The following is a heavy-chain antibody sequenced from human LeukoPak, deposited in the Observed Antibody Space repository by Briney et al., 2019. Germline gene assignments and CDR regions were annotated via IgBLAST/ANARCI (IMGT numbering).Heavy chain of an antibody. V-gene: IGHV3-23*01. J-gene: IGHJ4*02. CDR3: AIPGDY. CDR2: ISGTGLSA. Sequence: PGGSLRLSCAASGFTFRSFGMSWVRQTPGRGLEWVSFISGTGLSAYYGESVKGRFTISRDNSKNTLYLQMNSLRDEDTAVYYCAIPGDYWGQGTLVTVSS. CDR1: GFTFRSFG.